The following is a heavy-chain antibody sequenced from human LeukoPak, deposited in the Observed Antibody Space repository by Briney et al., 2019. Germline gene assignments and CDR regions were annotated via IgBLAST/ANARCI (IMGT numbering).Heavy chain of an antibody. V-gene: IGHV1-69*04. J-gene: IGHJ4*02. CDR3: ARDRPDYGGNPPYFDY. CDR1: GGTFSSYA. CDR2: IIPILGIA. D-gene: IGHD4-23*01. Sequence: ASVNVSCKASGGTFSSYAISWVRQAPGQGLEWMGRIIPILGIANYAQKFQGRVTITADKSTSTAYMELSSLRSEDTAVYYCARDRPDYGGNPPYFDYWGQGTLVTVSS.